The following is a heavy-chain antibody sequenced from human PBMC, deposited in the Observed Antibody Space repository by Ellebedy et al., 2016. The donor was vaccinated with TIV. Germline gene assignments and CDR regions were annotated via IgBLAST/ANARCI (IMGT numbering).Heavy chain of an antibody. CDR1: GFTFSTYW. Sequence: GGSLRLXCAASGFTFSTYWMSWVCQAPGKGLEWVANVRQDENEIHYVGSVKGRFTISRDNTKNSLYLQMNSLTAEDTAVYYCARGSIAQESYWEYWGQGTLVTVSS. V-gene: IGHV3-7*01. CDR2: VRQDENEI. J-gene: IGHJ4*02. D-gene: IGHD1-26*01. CDR3: ARGSIAQESYWEY.